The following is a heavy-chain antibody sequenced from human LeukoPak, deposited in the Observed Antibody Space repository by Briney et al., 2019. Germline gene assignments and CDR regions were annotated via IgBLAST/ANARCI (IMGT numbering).Heavy chain of an antibody. CDR1: GFTFSSYS. CDR3: ASAYYYGSGTLDY. CDR2: ISSSSSYI. V-gene: IGHV3-21*01. Sequence: GGPLRLSCAASGFTFSSYSMNWVRQAPGKGLEWVSSISSSSSYIYYADSVKGRFTISRDNAKNSLYLQMNSLRAEDTAVYYCASAYYYGSGTLDYWGQGTLVTVSS. D-gene: IGHD3-10*01. J-gene: IGHJ4*02.